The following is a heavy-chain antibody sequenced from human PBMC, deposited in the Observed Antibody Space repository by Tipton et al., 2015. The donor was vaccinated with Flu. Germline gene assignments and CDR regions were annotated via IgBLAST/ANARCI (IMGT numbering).Heavy chain of an antibody. D-gene: IGHD1-26*01. CDR1: GFSFDDYA. CDR2: ISGDDGRT. Sequence: SLRLSCAASGFSFDDYALHWVRQSPGKGLEWASLISGDDGRTYYADSVKGRFTISRDNNKRSLFLQMNSLRIEDTALYYCAKGLSPGSYYHFDSWGQGTLVTVSS. V-gene: IGHV3-43*02. J-gene: IGHJ4*02. CDR3: AKGLSPGSYYHFDS.